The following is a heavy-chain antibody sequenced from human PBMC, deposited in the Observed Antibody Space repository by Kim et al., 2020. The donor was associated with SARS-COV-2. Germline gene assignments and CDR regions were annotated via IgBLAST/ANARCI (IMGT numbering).Heavy chain of an antibody. CDR2: ISAYNGNT. J-gene: IGHJ4*02. CDR3: ARDELLWFGELPFDY. V-gene: IGHV1-18*01. D-gene: IGHD3-10*01. Sequence: ASVKVSCKASGYTFTSYGISWVRQAPGQGLEWMGWISAYNGNTNYAQKLQGRVTMTTDTSTSTAYMELRSLRSDDTAVYYCARDELLWFGELPFDYWGQGTLVTVSS. CDR1: GYTFTSYG.